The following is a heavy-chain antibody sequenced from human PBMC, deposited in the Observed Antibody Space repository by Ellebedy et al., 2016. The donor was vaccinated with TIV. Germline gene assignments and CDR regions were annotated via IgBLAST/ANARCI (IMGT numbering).Heavy chain of an antibody. Sequence: AASVKVSCKASGYTFTNNAIHWVRHAPGQRLEYMGWINVGNGNTKYSQKFQGRVTITRDTSASTAYMQLRSLRSEDTAVYYCAREVIGVDGIQPNYDSWGQGSLVTVSS. V-gene: IGHV1-3*01. J-gene: IGHJ4*02. CDR1: GYTFTNNA. CDR3: AREVIGVDGIQPNYDS. CDR2: INVGNGNT. D-gene: IGHD6-13*01.